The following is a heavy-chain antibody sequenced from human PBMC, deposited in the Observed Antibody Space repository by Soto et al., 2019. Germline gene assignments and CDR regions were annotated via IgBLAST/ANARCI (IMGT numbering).Heavy chain of an antibody. CDR3: AKDRRAGGNYGFYSDF. D-gene: IGHD1-7*01. V-gene: IGHV3-23*01. Sequence: GGSLRLCCAASGFTFSSYGMTGVRQAPGKGLEWVSFSSATGAGTYYADSVKGRFTISRDNSKNTLYLQMTSLRADDTAVYYCAKDRRAGGNYGFYSDFWGQGALVTVSS. CDR1: GFTFSSYG. CDR2: SSATGAGT. J-gene: IGHJ4*02.